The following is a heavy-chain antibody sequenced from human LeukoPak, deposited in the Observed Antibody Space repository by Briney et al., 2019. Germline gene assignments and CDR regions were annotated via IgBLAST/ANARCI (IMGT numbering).Heavy chain of an antibody. V-gene: IGHV2-5*02. CDR2: IYWDDDK. D-gene: IGHD4-11*01. Sequence: ESGPTLVNPTQTLTLTCTFSGFSLSTSGVGVGWVRQPPGKALEWLALIYWDDDKRYNSSLKSRLTITKDTAKNQVVLTMTNVDPVDTATYYCVHRRIYSPFDYWGQGALVTVSS. CDR3: VHRRIYSPFDY. CDR1: GFSLSTSGVG. J-gene: IGHJ4*02.